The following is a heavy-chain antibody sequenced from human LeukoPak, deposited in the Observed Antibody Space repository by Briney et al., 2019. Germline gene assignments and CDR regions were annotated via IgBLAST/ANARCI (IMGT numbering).Heavy chain of an antibody. CDR2: IKQDGSEK. J-gene: IGHJ3*02. V-gene: IGHV3-7*01. D-gene: IGHD3-22*01. CDR3: ARGTYYYDSSGYPGAFDI. Sequence: GGSLRLSCAASGFTFSSYWMSWVRQAPGKGLEWVANIKQDGSEKYYVDSVKGRFTISRDNAKNSLYLQMNSLRAEDTAVYYCARGTYYYDSSGYPGAFDIWGQGTMVTVSS. CDR1: GFTFSSYW.